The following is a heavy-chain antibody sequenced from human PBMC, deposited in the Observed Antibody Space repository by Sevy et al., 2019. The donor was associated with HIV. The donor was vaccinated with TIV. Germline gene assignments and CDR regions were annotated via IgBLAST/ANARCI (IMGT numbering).Heavy chain of an antibody. CDR3: ARQDIVVVVAAPGGWFDP. Sequence: GESLKISCKGSGYSFTSYWIGWVRQMPGKGLEWMGIIYPGDSDTRYSPPFQGQVTISADKSISTAYLQWSSLKASDTAMYYCARQDIVVVVAAPGGWFDPWGQGTLVTVSS. D-gene: IGHD2-15*01. CDR2: IYPGDSDT. J-gene: IGHJ5*02. V-gene: IGHV5-51*01. CDR1: GYSFTSYW.